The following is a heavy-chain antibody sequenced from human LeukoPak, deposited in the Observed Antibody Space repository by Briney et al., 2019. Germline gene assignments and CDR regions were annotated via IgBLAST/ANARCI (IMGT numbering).Heavy chain of an antibody. Sequence: QPSETLSLTCVVDGGYFSGFYWTWVRQAPGKGLEWIGEISYSGSTKYNPSLKSRATIEVDTSKKQISLNLSSVTAADTGVYYCAKGKAGLYHSVTDEYYYYMDVWGKGTTVIVSS. J-gene: IGHJ6*03. CDR3: AKGKAGLYHSVTDEYYYYMDV. D-gene: IGHD3-9*01. CDR1: GGYFSGFY. V-gene: IGHV4-34*01. CDR2: ISYSGST.